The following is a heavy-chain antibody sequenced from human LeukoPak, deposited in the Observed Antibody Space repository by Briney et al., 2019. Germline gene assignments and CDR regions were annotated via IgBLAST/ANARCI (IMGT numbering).Heavy chain of an antibody. CDR3: ARGVPSSYDFWSGYLNWFDP. CDR2: INHSGST. J-gene: IGHJ5*02. Sequence: PSETLSLTCAVYGGSFSGYYWSWIRQPPGKGLEWIGEINHSGSTNYNPSLKSRVTISVDTSKNQFSLKLSSVTAPDTAVYYCARGVPSSYDFWSGYLNWFDPWGQGTLVTVSS. V-gene: IGHV4-34*01. CDR1: GGSFSGYY. D-gene: IGHD3-3*01.